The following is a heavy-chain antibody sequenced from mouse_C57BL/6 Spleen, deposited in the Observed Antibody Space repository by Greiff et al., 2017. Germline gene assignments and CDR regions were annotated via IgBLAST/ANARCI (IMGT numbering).Heavy chain of an antibody. D-gene: IGHD1-1*01. CDR2: IYPRSGHT. V-gene: IGHV1-81*01. CDR3: AREATVVATDFDY. J-gene: IGHJ2*01. CDR1: GYTFTSYG. Sequence: QVQLKQSGAELARPGASVKLSCKASGYTFTSYGISWVKQRTGQGLEWIGEIYPRSGHTYYNEKFKGKATLTADKSSSTAYMELRSLTSEDSAVYFCAREATVVATDFDYWGQGTTLTVSS.